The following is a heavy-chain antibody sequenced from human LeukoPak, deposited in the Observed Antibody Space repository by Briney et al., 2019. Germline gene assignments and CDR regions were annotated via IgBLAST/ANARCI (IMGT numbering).Heavy chain of an antibody. J-gene: IGHJ4*02. CDR3: ARVVDDY. V-gene: IGHV1-2*06. Sequence: ASVKVSCKASGYTFTGYYMQWVGQAPGQGREWMGRINPKSGGTKYAQKFQGRVTINRDTTISTAYMELSRLRSDDTAVYYCARVVDDYWGQGTLVTVSS. D-gene: IGHD5-12*01. CDR2: INPKSGGT. CDR1: GYTFTGYY.